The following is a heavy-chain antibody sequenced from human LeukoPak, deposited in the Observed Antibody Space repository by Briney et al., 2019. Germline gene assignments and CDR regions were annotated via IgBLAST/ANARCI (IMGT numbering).Heavy chain of an antibody. CDR2: ISAYNGNT. V-gene: IGHV1-18*04. CDR1: GYTFTGYY. CDR3: ASEGGDFDY. Sequence: ASVKVSCKASGYTFTGYYMHWVRQAPGQGLEWMGWISAYNGNTNYAQKLQGRVTMTTDTSTSTAYMELRGLRSDDTAVYYCASEGGDFDYWGQGTLVTVSS. J-gene: IGHJ4*02.